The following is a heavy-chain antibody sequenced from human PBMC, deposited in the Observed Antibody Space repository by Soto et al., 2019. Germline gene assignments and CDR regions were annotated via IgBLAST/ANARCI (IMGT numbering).Heavy chain of an antibody. Sequence: ASVKVSCKASGYTFTSYGISWVRQAPGQGLEWMGWISAYNGNTNYAQKLQGRVTMTTDTSTSTAYMELRSLRAEDTALYNCAKGTGLLYYYGMDVWGQGTTVTVSS. V-gene: IGHV1-18*04. CDR3: AKGTGLLYYYGMDV. D-gene: IGHD3-22*01. CDR1: GYTFTSYG. CDR2: ISAYNGNT. J-gene: IGHJ6*02.